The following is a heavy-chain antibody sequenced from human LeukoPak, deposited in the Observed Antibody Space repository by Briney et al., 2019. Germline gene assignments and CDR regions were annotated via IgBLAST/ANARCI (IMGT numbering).Heavy chain of an antibody. D-gene: IGHD3-16*02. CDR3: AKHRVLVVGENDC. CDR1: GFIFNNYA. Sequence: GGSLRLSCAASGFIFNNYAMSWVRQAPGKGLEWVSAISTDGRSTHYADSVEGRFSISRDNSESTLYLQMNSLRAEDTAVYYCAKHRVLVVGENDCWGQGTQVSVSS. V-gene: IGHV3-23*01. CDR2: ISTDGRST. J-gene: IGHJ4*02.